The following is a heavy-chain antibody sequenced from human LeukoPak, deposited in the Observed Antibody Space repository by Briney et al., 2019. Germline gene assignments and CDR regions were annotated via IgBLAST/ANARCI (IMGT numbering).Heavy chain of an antibody. D-gene: IGHD6-6*01. Sequence: GGSLRLSCAASGFTFSTYWMSWVRQAPGKGLEWVANVKQDGSDKFYVDSVKGRFTISRDNAKNSLYLQMNSLRAEDTAVYYCARGIAARAGWFDPWGQGTLVTVSS. V-gene: IGHV3-7*01. CDR1: GFTFSTYW. CDR3: ARGIAARAGWFDP. J-gene: IGHJ5*02. CDR2: VKQDGSDK.